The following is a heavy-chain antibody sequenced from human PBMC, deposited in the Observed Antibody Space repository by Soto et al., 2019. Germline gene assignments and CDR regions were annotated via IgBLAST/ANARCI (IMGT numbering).Heavy chain of an antibody. CDR2: VSSDGNIQ. CDR1: GFTFNAFG. CDR3: AKEPSIAAINFDY. D-gene: IGHD6-25*01. V-gene: IGHV3-30*18. Sequence: QVQLVESGGGLVQPGGSLRLSCVASGFTFNAFGMHWVRQAPGKGLDWVAVVSSDGNIQYYADSVKGRFTISRDNSKNTFYLKLNSLRADDSGVYYCAKEPSIAAINFDYWGQGTLVTVSS. J-gene: IGHJ4*02.